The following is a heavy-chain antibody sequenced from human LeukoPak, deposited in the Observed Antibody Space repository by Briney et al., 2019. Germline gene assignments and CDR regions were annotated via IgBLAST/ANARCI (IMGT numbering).Heavy chain of an antibody. CDR3: ASGLSTASGIYFGY. CDR1: GFTFDDYG. V-gene: IGHV3-20*04. Sequence: PGGSLRLSCAASGFTFDDYGMSWVRQAPGKGLEWVSGINWNGGSTTYADSVKGRFTISRDNAKNSLYLQMNSLRAEDTAFYYCASGLSTASGIYFGYWGQGILVTVSS. CDR2: INWNGGST. J-gene: IGHJ4*02. D-gene: IGHD3-10*01.